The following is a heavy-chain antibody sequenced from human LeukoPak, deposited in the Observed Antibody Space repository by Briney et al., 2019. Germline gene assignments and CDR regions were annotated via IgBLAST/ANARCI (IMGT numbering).Heavy chain of an antibody. J-gene: IGHJ3*02. V-gene: IGHV4-59*01. CDR1: GGSISSYY. CDR3: ARVFGWKASAFDI. D-gene: IGHD1-1*01. CDR2: IYYSGST. Sequence: PSETLSLTCTVSGGSISSYYWSWIRQPPGKGLEWIGYIYYSGSTNYNPSLKSRVTISVDTSKNQFSLKLSSVTAADTAVYYCARVFGWKASAFDIWGQGTMVTVSS.